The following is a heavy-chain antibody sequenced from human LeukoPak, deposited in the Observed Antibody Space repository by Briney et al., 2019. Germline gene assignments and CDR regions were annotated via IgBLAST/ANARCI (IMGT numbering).Heavy chain of an antibody. Sequence: SETLSLTCNVSGGSISSYFWSWIRQPAGKGLEWIGRIHASGTTNYNSSLKSRVSMSVDTSKNQFSLKLTSVTAADTAVYFCARDGADVYGRAFDYWGQGTLVSVSS. CDR2: IHASGTT. D-gene: IGHD3-10*01. CDR3: ARDGADVYGRAFDY. CDR1: GGSISSYF. J-gene: IGHJ4*02. V-gene: IGHV4-4*07.